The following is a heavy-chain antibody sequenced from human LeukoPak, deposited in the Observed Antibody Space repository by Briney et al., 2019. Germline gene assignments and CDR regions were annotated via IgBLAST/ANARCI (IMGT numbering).Heavy chain of an antibody. CDR2: ISYSGST. CDR1: GGSITTNNHY. J-gene: IGHJ5*02. V-gene: IGHV4-30-4*08. D-gene: IGHD6-25*01. CDR3: ATGQRGGAPRFDP. Sequence: SQTLSLTCTVSGGSITTNNHYWTWIRQPPGRGLEWIGYISYSGSTFYTPSLKSRLTFSIDRSKNQFSLKLTSVTAADTAVYYCATGQRGGAPRFDPWGQGTLVTVSS.